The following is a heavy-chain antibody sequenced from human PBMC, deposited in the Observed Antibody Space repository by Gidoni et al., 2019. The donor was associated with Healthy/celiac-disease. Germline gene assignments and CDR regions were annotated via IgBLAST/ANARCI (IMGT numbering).Heavy chain of an antibody. CDR3: AREGIAVAGLDY. CDR2: INPSGGST. Sequence: QVQLVQSGAEVKKPGASVKVSCKASGYTFTSYYMHWVRQAPGQGLEWMLIINPSGGSTTYAQKFQGRVTMTRDTSTSTVYMELSSLRSEDTAVYYCAREGIAVAGLDYWGQGTLVTVSS. V-gene: IGHV1-46*01. CDR1: GYTFTSYY. J-gene: IGHJ4*02. D-gene: IGHD6-19*01.